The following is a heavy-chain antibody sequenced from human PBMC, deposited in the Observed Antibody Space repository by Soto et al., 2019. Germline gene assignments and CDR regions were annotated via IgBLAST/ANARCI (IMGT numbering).Heavy chain of an antibody. V-gene: IGHV1-69*01. CDR1: GDTFSSYA. D-gene: IGHD3-22*01. CDR3: ARDGSGYRSRASPMDV. Sequence: QVQLVQSGAEVKKPGSSVKVSCKASGDTFSSYAISWVRQAPGQGLEWMGGIIPIFGTANYAQKFQGRVTITADESTSTAYMELSSPRSDDTAVYYCARDGSGYRSRASPMDVWGQGTTVTVSS. CDR2: IIPIFGTA. J-gene: IGHJ6*02.